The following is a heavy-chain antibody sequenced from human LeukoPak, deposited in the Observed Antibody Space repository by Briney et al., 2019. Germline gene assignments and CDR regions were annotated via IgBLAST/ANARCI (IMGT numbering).Heavy chain of an antibody. CDR2: INPNSGGT. CDR3: ARVPYLARDTAMVKGFDY. D-gene: IGHD5-18*01. J-gene: IGHJ4*02. CDR1: GYTFTVYY. V-gene: IGHV1-2*02. Sequence: ASVKVSCKASGYTFTVYYMHWVRQAPGQGLEWMGWINPNSGGTNYAQKFQGRVTMTRDTSISTAYMELSRLRSDDTAVYYCARVPYLARDTAMVKGFDYWGQGTLVTVSS.